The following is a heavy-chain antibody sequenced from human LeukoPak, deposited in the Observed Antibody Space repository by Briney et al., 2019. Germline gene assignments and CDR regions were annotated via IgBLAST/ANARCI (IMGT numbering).Heavy chain of an antibody. J-gene: IGHJ4*02. D-gene: IGHD3-10*01. CDR2: IRYDGSNK. CDR3: AKDLGLWFGELLNPFDY. V-gene: IGHV3-30*02. CDR1: GFTFSGYG. Sequence: GGSLRLSCAASGFTFSGYGMHWVRQAPGKWLEWVAFIRYDGSNKYYADSVKGRFTISRDNSKNTLYLQMNSLRAEDTAVYYCAKDLGLWFGELLNPFDYWGQGTLVTVSS.